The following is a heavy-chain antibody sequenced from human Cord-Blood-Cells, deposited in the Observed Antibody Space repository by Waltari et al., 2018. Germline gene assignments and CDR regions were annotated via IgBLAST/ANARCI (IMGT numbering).Heavy chain of an antibody. V-gene: IGHV3-30*18. CDR1: GFTFSSYG. D-gene: IGHD6-6*01. CDR2: ISYDGSNK. Sequence: GESGGGVVQPGRSLRLSCAASGFTFSSYGMHWVRQAPGKGLEWVAVISYDGSNKYYADSVKGRFTISRDNSKNTLYLQMNSLRAEDTAVYYCAKDYYSSSYFDYWGQGTLVTVSS. J-gene: IGHJ4*02. CDR3: AKDYYSSSYFDY.